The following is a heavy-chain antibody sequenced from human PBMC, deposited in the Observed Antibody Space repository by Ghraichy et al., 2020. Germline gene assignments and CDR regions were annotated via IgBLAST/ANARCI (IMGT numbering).Heavy chain of an antibody. Sequence: SETLSLTCTVSGGSISSYYWSWIRQPPGKGLEWIAYIYYSGSTNYNPSLKSRVTISVDTPKNQFSLKLSSVTAADTAVYYCARDRGHCSSTSCYGYGFDPWGQGTLVTVSS. D-gene: IGHD2-2*01. J-gene: IGHJ5*02. CDR1: GGSISSYY. V-gene: IGHV4-59*01. CDR2: IYYSGST. CDR3: ARDRGHCSSTSCYGYGFDP.